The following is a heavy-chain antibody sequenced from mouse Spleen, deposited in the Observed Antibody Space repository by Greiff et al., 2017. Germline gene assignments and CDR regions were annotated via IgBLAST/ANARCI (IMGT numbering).Heavy chain of an antibody. D-gene: IGHD1-2*01. CDR1: GFDFSRYW. J-gene: IGHJ4*01. V-gene: IGHV4-2*02. CDR2: INPGSSTI. Sequence: EVKLEESGGGLVQPGGSLNLSCAASGFDFSRYWMSWARQAPGKGQEWIGEINPGSSTINYTPSLKDKFIISRDNAKNTLYLQMSKVRSEDTALYYCARLTADYAMDYWGQGTSVTVSS. CDR3: ARLTADYAMDY.